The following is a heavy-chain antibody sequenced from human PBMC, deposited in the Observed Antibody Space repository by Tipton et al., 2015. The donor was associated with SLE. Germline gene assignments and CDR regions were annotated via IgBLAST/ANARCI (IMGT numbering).Heavy chain of an antibody. J-gene: IGHJ4*02. D-gene: IGHD3-3*01. CDR2: ILYSGST. Sequence: TLSLTCTVSGSSISSSSYFWAWIRQPPGKGLVWIGSILYSGSTYYNPSLKSRVTLTVDTSKNQFSLSLNSVTAADTAVYYCARVRFFDYWGQGTLVTVSS. CDR3: ARVRFFDY. CDR1: GSSISSSSYF. V-gene: IGHV4-39*07.